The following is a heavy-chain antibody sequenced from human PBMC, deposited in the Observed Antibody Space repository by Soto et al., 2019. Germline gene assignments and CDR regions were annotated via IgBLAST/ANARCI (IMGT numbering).Heavy chain of an antibody. Sequence: SGKVSFKASCYTFTSYGISWGRQAPGQGLEWMGWISAYNGNTNYAQKLQGRVTMTTDTSTSTAYMELRSLRSDDTAVYYCARVIAAAGQDWFDPWGQGTLVTVYS. CDR2: ISAYNGNT. V-gene: IGHV1-18*01. CDR1: CYTFTSYG. D-gene: IGHD6-13*01. J-gene: IGHJ5*02. CDR3: ARVIAAAGQDWFDP.